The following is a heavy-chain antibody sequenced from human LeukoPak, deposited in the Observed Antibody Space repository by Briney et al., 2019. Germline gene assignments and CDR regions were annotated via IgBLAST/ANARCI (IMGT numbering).Heavy chain of an antibody. Sequence: GGSLRLSCAASGFTFSGSAMHWVRQASGKGLEWVGRIRSKAKTYATAYAASVKGRFSISRDDSKNTADVQLNSLKTEATAVYSCSAAVGTDFYDYGMDVWGQGTTVTVSS. V-gene: IGHV3-73*01. J-gene: IGHJ6*02. D-gene: IGHD6-13*01. CDR1: GFTFSGSA. CDR3: SAAVGTDFYDYGMDV. CDR2: IRSKAKTYAT.